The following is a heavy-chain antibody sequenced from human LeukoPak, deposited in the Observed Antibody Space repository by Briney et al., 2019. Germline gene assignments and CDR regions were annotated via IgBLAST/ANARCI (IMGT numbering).Heavy chain of an antibody. CDR3: ARDYD. CDR1: GFAFSSNW. J-gene: IGHJ4*02. CDR2: IKPDGSER. Sequence: GGSLRLSCAASGFAFSSNWMTWVRQAQGKGLEWVANIKPDGSERYYVESVKGRFTISRDNAKNSVFLQMDSLRAEDTALYYCARDYDWGQGTLVTVSS. V-gene: IGHV3-7*04. D-gene: IGHD3-16*01.